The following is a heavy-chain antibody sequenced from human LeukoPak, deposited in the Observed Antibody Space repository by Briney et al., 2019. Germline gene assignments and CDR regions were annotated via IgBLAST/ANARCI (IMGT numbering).Heavy chain of an antibody. CDR2: IWYDGSEK. CDR3: ARRSGYSLDV. V-gene: IGHV3-33*01. Sequence: GGSLRLSCAASGFSFGNFDMDWVRQAPGKGLQWVASIWYDGSEKSYADSVKGRLILSRDNSKNTVFLQMNSLRVEDTALYYCARRSGYSLDVWGEGTTVTVSS. D-gene: IGHD5-12*01. CDR1: GFSFGNFD. J-gene: IGHJ6*04.